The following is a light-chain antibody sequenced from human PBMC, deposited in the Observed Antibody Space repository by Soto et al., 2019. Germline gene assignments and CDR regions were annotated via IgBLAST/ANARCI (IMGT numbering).Light chain of an antibody. CDR3: CSYTSDITPYV. CDR1: SSDIGGHND. J-gene: IGLJ1*01. CDR2: GVT. V-gene: IGLV2-14*01. Sequence: QSVLTQPASVSGSPGQSITISCTGTSSDIGGHNDVSWYQQQHPGEAPKLLIYGVTNRPSGVSNRFSGSKSGNTASLTISGLQAEDEADYYCCSYTSDITPYVFGTGTKVTVL.